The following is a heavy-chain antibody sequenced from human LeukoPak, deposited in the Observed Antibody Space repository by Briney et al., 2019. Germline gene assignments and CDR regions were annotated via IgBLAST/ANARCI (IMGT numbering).Heavy chain of an antibody. Sequence: PGGSLRLSCEVSGFTFSSYWMNWVRQAPGKGLEWVANIKQDGSDKYYVDSVKGRFTISRDNAKNSLYLQMNSLRAEDTAVYYCAKDRDYYDSSGYYSGAFDIWGQGTMVTVSS. D-gene: IGHD3-22*01. CDR1: GFTFSSYW. CDR3: AKDRDYYDSSGYYSGAFDI. CDR2: IKQDGSDK. V-gene: IGHV3-7*03. J-gene: IGHJ3*02.